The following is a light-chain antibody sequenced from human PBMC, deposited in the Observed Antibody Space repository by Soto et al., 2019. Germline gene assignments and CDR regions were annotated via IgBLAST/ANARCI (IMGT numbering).Light chain of an antibody. V-gene: IGKV1-5*01. CDR3: HQYYGCPYT. CDR1: QNINTW. Sequence: DIQMTQSPSTLSASVGDRITITCRASQNINTWLAWYQQKPGRAPKVLIYDASSLESGVPSRISGSGSGTEFILTISSLQLDDFATYYCHQYYGCPYTFGQGTKLEIK. CDR2: DAS. J-gene: IGKJ2*01.